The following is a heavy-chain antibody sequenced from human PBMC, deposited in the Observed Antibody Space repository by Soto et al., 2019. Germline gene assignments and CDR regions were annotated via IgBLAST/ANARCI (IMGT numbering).Heavy chain of an antibody. Sequence: PGESLKISWEGSGYSXTSYWISWVRQMPGKGLEWMGRIDPSDSYTNYSPSFQGHVTISADKSISTAYLQWSSLKASDTAMYYCARPVGGGYDSYYYYGMDVWGQGTTVTVSS. CDR1: GYSXTSYW. CDR2: IDPSDSYT. D-gene: IGHD5-12*01. J-gene: IGHJ6*02. V-gene: IGHV5-10-1*01. CDR3: ARPVGGGYDSYYYYGMDV.